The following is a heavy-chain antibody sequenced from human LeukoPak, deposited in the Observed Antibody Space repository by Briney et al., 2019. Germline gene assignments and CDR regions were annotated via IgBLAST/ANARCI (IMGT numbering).Heavy chain of an antibody. CDR3: ARDTRSYDTSGYYYFDY. Sequence: SETLSLTCSVSGASTTSYYWNWLRQAPGKGLEWIGYIYSDGTTSYSPSLRSRVTISIDTSRNQFSLKLSSVTAADAAVYYCARDTRSYDTSGYYYFDYWGQGALVTVSS. V-gene: IGHV4-59*01. D-gene: IGHD3-22*01. J-gene: IGHJ4*02. CDR1: GASTTSYY. CDR2: IYSDGTT.